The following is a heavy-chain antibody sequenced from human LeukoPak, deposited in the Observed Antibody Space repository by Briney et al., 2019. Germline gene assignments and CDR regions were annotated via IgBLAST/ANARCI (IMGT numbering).Heavy chain of an antibody. Sequence: PGGSLRLSCAASGFTFSSHWMHWVRQAPGKGLVWVSRINSDGSSTSYADSVKGRFTISRDNAKNTLYLQMNSLRAEDTAVYYCAREFSYYGSGRPLDYWGQGTLVTVSS. J-gene: IGHJ4*02. D-gene: IGHD3-10*01. CDR1: GFTFSSHW. CDR3: AREFSYYGSGRPLDY. CDR2: INSDGSST. V-gene: IGHV3-74*01.